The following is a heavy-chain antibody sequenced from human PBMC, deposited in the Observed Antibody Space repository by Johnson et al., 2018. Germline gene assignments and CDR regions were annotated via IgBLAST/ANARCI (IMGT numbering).Heavy chain of an antibody. J-gene: IGHJ6*02. CDR1: GFTFGDYA. Sequence: EVQLVESGGGLVKPGRSXRLSCTASGFTFGDYAMTWFRRAPWKGLEWVGSIRGKLDGGTTEFAASVKGRFTISRDESKSIAYRQMNSLKDEGTAVYYCTTDPHGTRFYYNYGMDVGCQGTTVTVSS. CDR3: TTDPHGTRFYYNYGMDV. D-gene: IGHD1-7*01. CDR2: IRGKLDGGTT. V-gene: IGHV3-49*05.